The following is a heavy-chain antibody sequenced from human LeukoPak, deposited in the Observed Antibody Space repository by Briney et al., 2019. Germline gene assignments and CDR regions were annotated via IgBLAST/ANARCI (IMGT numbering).Heavy chain of an antibody. CDR3: ARRLTITARNDLDS. CDR1: GGSFSGAS. CDR2: INHSGST. Sequence: PSETLSLTCAVFGGSFSGASWTWIRQPPGKGLEWVGEINHSGSTNYNPSLKSRVTISLDSSKNQFSLRLTSVTAADTAVYYCARRLTITARNDLDSWGQGTLVTVSS. J-gene: IGHJ4*02. D-gene: IGHD1-1*01. V-gene: IGHV4-34*01.